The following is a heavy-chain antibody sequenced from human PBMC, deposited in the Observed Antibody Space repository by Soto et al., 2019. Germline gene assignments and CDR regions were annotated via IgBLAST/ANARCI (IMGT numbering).Heavy chain of an antibody. J-gene: IGHJ4*02. CDR2: IRQDGNEK. CDR1: GFTFSNYW. D-gene: IGHD6-13*01. CDR3: ARDEQQLI. V-gene: IGHV3-7*01. Sequence: EVQLVESGGGLVQPGGSLRLSCAASGFTFSNYWMTWVRQAPGKGLEWVANIRQDGNEKYYVDSVKGRFTISRDNAKSALYLHMDSRRVGDTAMYYCARDEQQLIWGQGTLVTVSS.